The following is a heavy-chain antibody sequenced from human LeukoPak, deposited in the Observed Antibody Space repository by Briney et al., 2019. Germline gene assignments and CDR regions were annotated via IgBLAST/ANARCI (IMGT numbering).Heavy chain of an antibody. CDR3: ARGSGSYHTAYMN. D-gene: IGHD1-26*01. CDR1: GYSFTSYW. Sequence: GESLKISCKGSGYSFTSYWIGWVRQMPGKGLEWMGIIYPGDSDTRYSPPFQGQVTISADKSISTAYLQWSSLEASDTAMYYCARGSGSYHTAYMNWGQGTLDTVSS. J-gene: IGHJ4*02. CDR2: IYPGDSDT. V-gene: IGHV5-51*01.